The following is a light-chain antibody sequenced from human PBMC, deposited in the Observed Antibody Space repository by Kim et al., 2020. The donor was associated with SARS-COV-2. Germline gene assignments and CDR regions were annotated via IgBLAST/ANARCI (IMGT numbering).Light chain of an antibody. Sequence: ASVSARVTITCRASPGISTFLAWYQHKPGKVPKLLIYGASPLQPGVPSRFSGSGSVTDFTLTINSLQPEDVATYYCQRHNDALRTFGQGTKVDIK. CDR3: QRHNDALRT. V-gene: IGKV1-27*01. J-gene: IGKJ1*01. CDR1: PGISTF. CDR2: GAS.